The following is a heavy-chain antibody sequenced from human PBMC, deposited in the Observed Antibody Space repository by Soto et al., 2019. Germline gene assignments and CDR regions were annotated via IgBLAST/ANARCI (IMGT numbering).Heavy chain of an antibody. CDR1: GGSFSGYY. CDR3: ARDKITGLFDY. Sequence: QVQLQQWGAGLLKPSETLSLTCAVYGGSFSGYYWNWIRQPPGTGLGWIGEINHSGSTNYNPSLKSRVTISVDTSKNQFSLKLTSVTAADTAVYYCARDKITGLFDYWGQGTLVTVSS. J-gene: IGHJ4*02. D-gene: IGHD2-8*02. V-gene: IGHV4-34*01. CDR2: INHSGST.